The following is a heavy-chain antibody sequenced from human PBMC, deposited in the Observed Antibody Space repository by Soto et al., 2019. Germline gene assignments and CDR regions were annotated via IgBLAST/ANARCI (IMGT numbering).Heavy chain of an antibody. J-gene: IGHJ4*02. V-gene: IGHV3-23*01. Sequence: EVQLLESGGGLVQPGGSLRLSCAASGFTFSSYAMSWVRQAPGKGLEWVSAISGSGGSTYYADSVKGRFTISRDNSKNTRYLQRNCLRVEDTAVYYWAEGPGIAASGTSAVVDYWGQGSLVTVSS. CDR3: AEGPGIAASGTSAVVDY. D-gene: IGHD6-13*01. CDR2: ISGSGGST. CDR1: GFTFSSYA.